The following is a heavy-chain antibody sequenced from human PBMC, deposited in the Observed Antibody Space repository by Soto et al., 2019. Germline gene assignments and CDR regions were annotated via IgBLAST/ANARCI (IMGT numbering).Heavy chain of an antibody. Sequence: SVTVSRKAPGSGFLRYGIQWVGQAPGQRLEWIGWIVVASGQTNYAQNFRGRGAITRDTSTATAYIELTGLTSEDTAVYFCSADRPDIGVGWGVWGQGTTVTVSS. CDR1: GSGFLRYG. J-gene: IGHJ6*02. D-gene: IGHD2-15*01. CDR3: SADRPDIGVGWGV. CDR2: IVVASGQT. V-gene: IGHV1-58*02.